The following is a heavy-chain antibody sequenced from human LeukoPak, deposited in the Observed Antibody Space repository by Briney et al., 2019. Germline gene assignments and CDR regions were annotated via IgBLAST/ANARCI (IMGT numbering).Heavy chain of an antibody. J-gene: IGHJ4*02. Sequence: GESLRLSCAASGFTFSSYTMNWVRQAPGKGLEWVSSISSGSSYIYYADSVKGRFTISRDNAKNSLYLQMNSLRAEDAAVYYWATTPAGWGQGTLVTVPS. CDR3: ATTPAG. CDR2: ISSGSSYI. V-gene: IGHV3-21*01. CDR1: GFTFSSYT.